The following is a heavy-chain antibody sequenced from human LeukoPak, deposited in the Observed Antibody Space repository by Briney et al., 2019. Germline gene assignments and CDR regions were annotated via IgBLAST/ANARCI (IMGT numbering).Heavy chain of an antibody. CDR3: ARDLDYDILTGYLFDY. CDR2: ISAYNGNT. D-gene: IGHD3-9*01. Sequence: GASVKVSCKASGYTFTSYGISWVRQAPGQGLEWMGWISAYNGNTNYAQKLQGRVTMTTDTSTNTAYMELRSLRSDDTAVYYCARDLDYDILTGYLFDYWGQGTLVTVSS. CDR1: GYTFTSYG. J-gene: IGHJ4*02. V-gene: IGHV1-18*01.